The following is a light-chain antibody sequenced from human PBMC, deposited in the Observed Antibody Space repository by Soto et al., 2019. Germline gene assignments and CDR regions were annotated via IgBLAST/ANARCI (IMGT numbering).Light chain of an antibody. CDR3: QQYGTAPPRYT. CDR2: DIS. Sequence: EIVMTQSPATLSVSPGERATLSCRASQSVSSNLAWYQQKPGQAPSLLIYDISARATGIPTRFSGSGSGTEFTLTISSLQSEDFAVYYCQQYGTAPPRYTFGQGTKLEIK. J-gene: IGKJ2*01. V-gene: IGKV3D-15*02. CDR1: QSVSSN.